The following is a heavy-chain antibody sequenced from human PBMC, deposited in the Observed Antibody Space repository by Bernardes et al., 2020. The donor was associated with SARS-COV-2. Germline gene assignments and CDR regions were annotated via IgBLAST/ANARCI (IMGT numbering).Heavy chain of an antibody. CDR3: VKTPPSTVTTEPYFFDS. D-gene: IGHD4-17*01. V-gene: IGHV3-30*18. J-gene: IGHJ4*02. Sequence: GGSLILSCVASGFTFSSFGMHWVRQAPGKGLEWVAVIAYDGSRKYYADSVKGRFTISRDNSKNTLFLEMDSLTSEDSAVYYCVKTPPSTVTTEPYFFDSWGQGTLVTVSS. CDR1: GFTFSSFG. CDR2: IAYDGSRK.